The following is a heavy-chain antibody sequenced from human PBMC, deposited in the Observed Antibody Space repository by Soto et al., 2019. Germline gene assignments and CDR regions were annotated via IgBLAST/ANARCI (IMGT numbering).Heavy chain of an antibody. V-gene: IGHV3-48*01. CDR1: GFTFSSYW. CDR3: VGFKQLWSSKFTRDYYYGMDV. CDR2: ISSSSSTI. D-gene: IGHD5-18*01. J-gene: IGHJ6*02. Sequence: GGSLRLSCVASGFTFSSYWMHWVRQVPGEGLEWVSYISSSSSTIYYADSVKGRFTISRDNAKNSLYLQMNSLRAEDTAVYYCVGFKQLWSSKFTRDYYYGMDVWGQGTTVTVSS.